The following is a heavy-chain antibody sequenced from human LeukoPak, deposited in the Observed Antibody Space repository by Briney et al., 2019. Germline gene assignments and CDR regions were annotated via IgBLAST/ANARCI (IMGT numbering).Heavy chain of an antibody. CDR3: AKGSPDYYGSGRPGWFDP. Sequence: GGSLRLSCAASGFTFSSYAMSWVRQAPGKGREWVSAISGSGGSTYYADSVKGRFTISRDNSKNTLYLQMNSLRAEDTAVYYCAKGSPDYYGSGRPGWFDPWGQGTLVTVSS. V-gene: IGHV3-23*01. CDR1: GFTFSSYA. D-gene: IGHD3-10*01. J-gene: IGHJ5*02. CDR2: ISGSGGST.